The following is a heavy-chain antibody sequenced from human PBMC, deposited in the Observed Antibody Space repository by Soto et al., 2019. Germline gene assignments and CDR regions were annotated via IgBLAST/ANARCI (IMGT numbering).Heavy chain of an antibody. CDR1: GGTFSSYA. D-gene: IGHD2-15*01. CDR2: IIPIFGTA. Sequence: QVQLVQSGAEVKKPGSSVKVSCKASGGTFSSYAISWVRQAPGQGLEWMGGIIPIFGTANYAQKFQGRVTITADDATSTAYMELSSLRSEDTAVYYCARDRVRSGGRRDYFDYWGQGTLVTVSS. J-gene: IGHJ4*02. CDR3: ARDRVRSGGRRDYFDY. V-gene: IGHV1-69*12.